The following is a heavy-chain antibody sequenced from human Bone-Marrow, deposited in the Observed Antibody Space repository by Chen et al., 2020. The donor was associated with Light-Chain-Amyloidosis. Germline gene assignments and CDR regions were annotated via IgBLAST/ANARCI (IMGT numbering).Heavy chain of an antibody. CDR1: GYIFTKYY. CDR2: INPISGSA. D-gene: IGHD4-17*01. Sequence: QVQLVQSGAEVKKPGASVKISCKASGYIFTKYYMHWVRQAPGEGFEWMGIINPISGSASYAEKFEGRVTMTMDTSTSTFYMELSSLKSEDTAVYYCARMMTTVTTTDYWGQGALVTVSS. J-gene: IGHJ4*02. CDR3: ARMMTTVTTTDY. V-gene: IGHV1-46*01.